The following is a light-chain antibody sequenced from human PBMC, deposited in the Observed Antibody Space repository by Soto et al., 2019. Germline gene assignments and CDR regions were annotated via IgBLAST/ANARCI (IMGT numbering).Light chain of an antibody. CDR1: QSISNW. CDR2: HAS. CDR3: QQYNSYS. V-gene: IGKV1-5*01. Sequence: DIQMTQSPSTLSASVGDRVTITCRASQSISNWLAWYQKKPGTATKLLIYHASTLESGVPSRFSGSGSGTESPLTISSLQPDDFATYYCQQYNSYSFGQGTKVDIK. J-gene: IGKJ1*01.